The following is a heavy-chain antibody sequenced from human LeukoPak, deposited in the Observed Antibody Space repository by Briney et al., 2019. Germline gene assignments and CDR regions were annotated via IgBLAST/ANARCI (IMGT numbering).Heavy chain of an antibody. CDR2: XSNNKDNT. CDR1: GYXXTSXA. D-gene: IGHD3-16*01. Sequence: ASVKVSCKASGYXXTSXAXXXXRXXXXXGXXXMGWXSNNKDNTKYSQKLQXRATMTTETSTSTAYMELRSLRSDDTAVYYCATGADFGGYWGQGTLVTVSS. CDR3: ATGADFGGY. J-gene: IGHJ4*02. V-gene: IGHV1-18*01.